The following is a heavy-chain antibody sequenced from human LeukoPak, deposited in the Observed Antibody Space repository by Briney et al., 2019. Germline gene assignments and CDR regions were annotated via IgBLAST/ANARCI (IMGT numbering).Heavy chain of an antibody. V-gene: IGHV3-15*01. D-gene: IGHD1-1*01. CDR2: IKKKTDVETT. J-gene: IGHJ4*02. CDR1: GFTFSDAW. Sequence: PGGSLRLSCAASGFTFSDAWMSWVRQAPGKGLEWVGRIKKKTDVETTDYAAPVKGRFTISRDDSKNTLYLEMNSLKSDDTAVYYCAAGTGTSDFDYWGQGTLVTVSS. CDR3: AAGTGTSDFDY.